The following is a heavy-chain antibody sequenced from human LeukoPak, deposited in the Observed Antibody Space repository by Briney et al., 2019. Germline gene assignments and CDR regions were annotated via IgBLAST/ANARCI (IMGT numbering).Heavy chain of an antibody. Sequence: GGSLRLSCAASGFTFSTYWMHWVRKAPGTGLVWVSLINSDGSSTNYADSVKGRFTISRDNAKNTLYLQMNSLRAEDTAVYYCATDVPAVTIFGYWGQGTLVNVSS. CDR3: ATDVPAVTIFGY. CDR2: INSDGSST. D-gene: IGHD2-2*01. CDR1: GFTFSTYW. V-gene: IGHV3-74*01. J-gene: IGHJ4*02.